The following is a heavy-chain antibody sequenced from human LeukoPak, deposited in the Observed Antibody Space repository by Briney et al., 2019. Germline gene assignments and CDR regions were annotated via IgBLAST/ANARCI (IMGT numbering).Heavy chain of an antibody. D-gene: IGHD3-22*01. CDR1: GYTLTSYY. J-gene: IGHJ4*02. V-gene: IGHV1-46*01. CDR3: AREADYYDSSGYYKLGGGCFDY. CDR2: IDPSDGST. Sequence: ASVKVSCKASGYTLTSYYMHWVRQAPGQGLEWMGIIDPSDGSTIYAQKFQGRVTMTRDTSTSTVHMELSSLRSEDTAVYYCAREADYYDSSGYYKLGGGCFDYWGQGTLVTVSS.